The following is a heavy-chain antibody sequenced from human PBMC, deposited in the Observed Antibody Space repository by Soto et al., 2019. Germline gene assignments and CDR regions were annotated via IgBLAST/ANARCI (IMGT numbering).Heavy chain of an antibody. J-gene: IGHJ4*02. CDR3: AGDYGDYEISGFDY. Sequence: GGSLRLSCAASGFTVSSNYMSWVRQAPGKGLEWVSVIYSGGSTYYADSVKGRFTISRDNSKNTLYLQMNSLRAEDTAVYYCAGDYGDYEISGFDYWGQGTLVTVSS. D-gene: IGHD4-17*01. CDR1: GFTVSSNY. CDR2: IYSGGST. V-gene: IGHV3-66*01.